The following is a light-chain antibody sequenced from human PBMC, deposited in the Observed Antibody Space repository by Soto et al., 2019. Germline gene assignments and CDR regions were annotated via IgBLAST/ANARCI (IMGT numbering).Light chain of an antibody. CDR1: SSNIEVNY. CDR3: TVWDDSLRGRL. CDR2: RNN. Sequence: HSVLTQPPSASGTPGQRVTISCSGASSNIEVNYVYWYQKLPGTAPRPLIYRNNQRPSGVPDRFSGSKSGTSASLDISALRSEDEDDYYCTVWDDSLRGRLFGGGTKLTVL. J-gene: IGLJ2*01. V-gene: IGLV1-47*01.